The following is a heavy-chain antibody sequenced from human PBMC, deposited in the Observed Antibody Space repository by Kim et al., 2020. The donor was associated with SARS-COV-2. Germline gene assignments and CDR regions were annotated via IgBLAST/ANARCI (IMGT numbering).Heavy chain of an antibody. V-gene: IGHV3-48*03. Sequence: GGSLRLSCAASGFTFSSYEMNWVRQAPGKGLEWVSYISSSGSTIYYADSVKGRFTISRDNAKNSLYLQMNSLRAEDTAVYYCARDLYSGYARRYYYYYYGMDVWGQGTTVTVSS. CDR2: ISSSGSTI. D-gene: IGHD5-12*01. CDR1: GFTFSSYE. CDR3: ARDLYSGYARRYYYYYYGMDV. J-gene: IGHJ6*02.